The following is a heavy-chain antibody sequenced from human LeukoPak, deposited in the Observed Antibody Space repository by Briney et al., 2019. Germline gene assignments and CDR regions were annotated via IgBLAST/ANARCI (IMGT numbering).Heavy chain of an antibody. CDR1: RVSLSDSA. CDR2: IRSTAKNYAT. Sequence: GGSLRLSCGGSRVSLSDSAMHGVRQGSGRGLEWVAHIRSTAKNYATAHDVSVGGRFFISRDETSNTAFLQMTSVEIEESGMYYCIRHVEFQRPYWGQRVLVTVSS. J-gene: IGHJ4*02. D-gene: IGHD2-2*01. V-gene: IGHV3-73*01. CDR3: IRHVEFQRPY.